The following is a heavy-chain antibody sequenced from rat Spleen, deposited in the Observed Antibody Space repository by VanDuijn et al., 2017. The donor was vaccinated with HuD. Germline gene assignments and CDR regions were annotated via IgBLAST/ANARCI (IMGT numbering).Heavy chain of an antibody. D-gene: IGHD2-1*01. CDR2: INSAGST. CDR3: ASSDLRLYVMDA. CDR1: GYSITSSYR. Sequence: EVQLQESGPGLVKPSQSLSLTCSVTGYSITSSYRWNWIRKFPGNKLEWMGYINSAGSTNYNPSLKSRISITRDTSKNQFFLQVNSVTTEDTATYYCASSDLRLYVMDAWGQGASVTVSS. V-gene: IGHV3-3*01. J-gene: IGHJ4*01.